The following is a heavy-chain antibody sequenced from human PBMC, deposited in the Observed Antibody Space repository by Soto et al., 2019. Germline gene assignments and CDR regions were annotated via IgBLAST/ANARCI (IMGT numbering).Heavy chain of an antibody. J-gene: IGHJ5*02. CDR3: AGFKEGKIVGLRWLDP. CDR1: GVDFRGSY. D-gene: IGHD3-16*02. Sequence: GGSLRLSCVGSGVDFRGSYMNWIRQAPGKGLEWISYISDTGRTIHYADSVKGRFVISRDNSRDSLYLQMNDLRADDTAIYYCAGFKEGKIVGLRWLDPWGQGXRVTVYS. V-gene: IGHV3-11*01. CDR2: ISDTGRTI.